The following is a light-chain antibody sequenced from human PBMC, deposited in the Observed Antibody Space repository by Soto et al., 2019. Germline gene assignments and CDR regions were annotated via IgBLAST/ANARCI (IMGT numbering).Light chain of an antibody. V-gene: IGKV1-6*01. J-gene: IGKJ1*01. CDR1: QDIRTE. CDR2: GTF. Sequence: AIQMTQSPSSLSASVGDRVTITCRASQDIRTELGWYQQKPGKAPRLLIYGTFSLQSGVPSRFSGSGSGTDFTLTISSLQPHDFATYYCLQDFKYPRTFGQGTKVEVK. CDR3: LQDFKYPRT.